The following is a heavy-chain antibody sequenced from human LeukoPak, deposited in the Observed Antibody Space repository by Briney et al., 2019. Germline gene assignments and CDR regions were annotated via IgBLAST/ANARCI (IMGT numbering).Heavy chain of an antibody. D-gene: IGHD3-16*01. Sequence: GGSLRLSCAASGFTVSSNYMSWVRQAPGKGLEWVSLIYSGGTTYYADSAKGRFTISRDNSKNTLYLQMNGLRAEDTAVYYCARRAGGLARNNWFDPWGQGTLVTVSS. CDR3: ARRAGGLARNNWFDP. V-gene: IGHV3-66*01. CDR2: IYSGGTT. CDR1: GFTVSSNY. J-gene: IGHJ5*02.